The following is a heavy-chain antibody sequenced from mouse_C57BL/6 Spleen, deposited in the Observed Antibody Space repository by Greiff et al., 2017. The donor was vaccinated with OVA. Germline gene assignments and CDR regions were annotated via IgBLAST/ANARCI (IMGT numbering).Heavy chain of an antibody. CDR2: IDPEDGET. CDR3: ARNGEIYYGNYEDYFDY. J-gene: IGHJ2*01. V-gene: IGHV14-2*01. CDR1: GFNIKDYY. D-gene: IGHD2-1*01. Sequence: EVKLMESGAELVKPGASVKLSCTASGFNIKDYYMHWVKQRTEQGLEWIGRIDPEDGETKYAPKFQGKATITADTSSNTAYLQLSSLTSEDTAVYYCARNGEIYYGNYEDYFDYWGQGTTLTVSS.